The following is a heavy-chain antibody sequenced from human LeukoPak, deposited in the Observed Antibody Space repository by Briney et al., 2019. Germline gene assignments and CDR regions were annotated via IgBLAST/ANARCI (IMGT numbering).Heavy chain of an antibody. J-gene: IGHJ4*02. CDR1: GYTFTSYG. Sequence: GASVKVSCKASGYTFTSYGISWVRQAPGQGLEWMGWISAYNGNTNYAQKLQGRVTMTTDTSTSTAYMELRSLRSDDTAVYYCARTLYYDFWSGYFGSMTASQNYFDYWGQGTLVTVSS. CDR3: ARTLYYDFWSGYFGSMTASQNYFDY. V-gene: IGHV1-18*01. CDR2: ISAYNGNT. D-gene: IGHD3-3*01.